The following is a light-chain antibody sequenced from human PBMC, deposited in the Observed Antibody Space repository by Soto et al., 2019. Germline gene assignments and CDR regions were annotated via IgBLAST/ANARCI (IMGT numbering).Light chain of an antibody. Sequence: QSVLTQPPSASGTPGQRVTISCSGSSSNIGSHAVNWYQHLPRTAPKLLMYNNDQRPSGVPDRFSGSRSGSSASLAISGRQYEDEADDYCAAWDDRLNTVLFGGGTKLTVL. V-gene: IGLV1-44*01. CDR1: SSNIGSHA. CDR3: AAWDDRLNTVL. CDR2: NND. J-gene: IGLJ2*01.